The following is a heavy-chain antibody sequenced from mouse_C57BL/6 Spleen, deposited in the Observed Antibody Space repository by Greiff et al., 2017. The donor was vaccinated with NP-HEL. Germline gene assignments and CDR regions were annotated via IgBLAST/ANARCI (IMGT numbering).Heavy chain of an antibody. CDR2: IYPGSGST. J-gene: IGHJ2*01. Sequence: QVQLQQPGAELVKPGASVKMSCKASGYTFTSYWITWVKQRPGQGLEWIGDIYPGSGSTNYNEKFKSKATLTVDTSSRTAYMQLSSLTSEDSAVYYCATGVITTVVATDYFDYWGQGTTLTVSS. V-gene: IGHV1-55*01. CDR3: ATGVITTVVATDYFDY. CDR1: GYTFTSYW. D-gene: IGHD1-1*01.